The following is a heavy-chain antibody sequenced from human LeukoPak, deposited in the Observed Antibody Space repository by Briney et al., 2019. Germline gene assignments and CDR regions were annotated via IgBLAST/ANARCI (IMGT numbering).Heavy chain of an antibody. Sequence: GGSLRLSCEGSGFTFKTYAMSWVRQAPGKGLEWVSGVSGSGDFTDYADSVKGRFTISRDNPKNTLLLQMSSLRVEDTAIYYCAKERFCSGGSCYASHDLHWGQGILVTVSS. CDR2: VSGSGDFT. J-gene: IGHJ4*02. CDR3: AKERFCSGGSCYASHDLH. CDR1: GFTFKTYA. D-gene: IGHD2-15*01. V-gene: IGHV3-23*01.